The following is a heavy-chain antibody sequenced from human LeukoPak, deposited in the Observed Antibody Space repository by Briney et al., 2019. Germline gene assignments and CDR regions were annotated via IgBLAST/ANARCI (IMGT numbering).Heavy chain of an antibody. CDR2: INPNSGGT. J-gene: IGHJ6*02. V-gene: IGHV1-2*02. Sequence: ASVKVSCKASGYTFTGYYMHWVRQAPRQGLEWMGWINPNSGGTNYAQKFQGRVTMTRDTSISTAYMELSRLRSDDTAMYYCAVAAAGNYYYYGMDVWGQGTTVTVSS. D-gene: IGHD6-13*01. CDR1: GYTFTGYY. CDR3: AVAAAGNYYYYGMDV.